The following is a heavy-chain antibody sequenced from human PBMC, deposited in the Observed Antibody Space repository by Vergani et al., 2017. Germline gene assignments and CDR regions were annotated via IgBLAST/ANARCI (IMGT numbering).Heavy chain of an antibody. CDR1: GYTFTGYY. D-gene: IGHD2-2*01. Sequence: QVQLVQSGAEVKKPGASVKVSCKASGYTFTGYYMHWVRQAPGQGLEWMGWINPNSGGTNYAQKFQGRVTMTRDTSISTAYMELSSLRSEDTAVYYCARWGGRYCSSTSCSGYYYMDVWGKGTTVTVSS. V-gene: IGHV1-2*02. CDR3: ARWGGRYCSSTSCSGYYYMDV. J-gene: IGHJ6*03. CDR2: INPNSGGT.